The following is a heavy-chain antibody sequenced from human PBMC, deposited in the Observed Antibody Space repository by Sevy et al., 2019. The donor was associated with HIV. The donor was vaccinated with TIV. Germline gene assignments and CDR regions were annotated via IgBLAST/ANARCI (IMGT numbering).Heavy chain of an antibody. J-gene: IGHJ3*02. D-gene: IGHD6-19*01. CDR2: IIPIFGTA. Sequence: ASVKVSCKASGGTFSSYAISWVRQAPGQGLEWMGGIIPIFGTANYAQMFQGRVTITADKSTSTAYMELSSLRSEDTAVYYCARDRSSSGWSDAFDIWGQGTMVTVSS. V-gene: IGHV1-69*06. CDR1: GGTFSSYA. CDR3: ARDRSSSGWSDAFDI.